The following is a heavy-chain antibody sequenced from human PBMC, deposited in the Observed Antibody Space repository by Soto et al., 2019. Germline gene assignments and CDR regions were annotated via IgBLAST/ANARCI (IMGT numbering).Heavy chain of an antibody. Sequence: RLSCAASGFTFSSAWMSWVRQAPGKGLEWVGRIKSKTDGGTTDYAAPVKGRFTISRDDSKNTLYLQMNSLKTEDTAVYYCTTDVLLGYCSSTSCYDAFDIWGQGTMVTVSS. CDR1: GFTFSSAW. CDR3: TTDVLLGYCSSTSCYDAFDI. CDR2: IKSKTDGGTT. J-gene: IGHJ3*02. D-gene: IGHD2-2*01. V-gene: IGHV3-15*01.